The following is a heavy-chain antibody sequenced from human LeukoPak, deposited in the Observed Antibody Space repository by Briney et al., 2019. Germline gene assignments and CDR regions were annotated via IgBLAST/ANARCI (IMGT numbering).Heavy chain of an antibody. J-gene: IGHJ6*03. Sequence: KVSCKASGGTFSSYAISWVRQAPGQGLEWMGGIIPIFGTANYAQKVQGRVTITTDESTSTAYMELSSLRSEDTAVYYCATQSRGIAARLGYYYYYMDVWGKGTTVTVSS. CDR3: ATQSRGIAARLGYYYYYMDV. CDR1: GGTFSSYA. D-gene: IGHD6-6*01. CDR2: IIPIFGTA. V-gene: IGHV1-69*05.